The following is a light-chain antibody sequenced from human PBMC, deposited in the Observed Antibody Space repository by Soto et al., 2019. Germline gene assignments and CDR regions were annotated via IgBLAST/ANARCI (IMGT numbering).Light chain of an antibody. V-gene: IGLV2-11*01. Sequence: QSVLTQPRSVSGSPGQSVTISCTGTISDVGGYNYVSWYQHHPGKAPKLLISDVTKRPSWVPDRFSGSKSGNTASLTISDLQAEDEADYYCSSYAGDNNLVFGGGTKLTDL. CDR2: DVT. CDR3: SSYAGDNNLV. CDR1: ISDVGGYNY. J-gene: IGLJ2*01.